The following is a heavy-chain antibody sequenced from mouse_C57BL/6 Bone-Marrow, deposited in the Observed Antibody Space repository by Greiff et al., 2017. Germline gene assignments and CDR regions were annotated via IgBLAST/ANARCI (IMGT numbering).Heavy chain of an antibody. D-gene: IGHD1-1*01. V-gene: IGHV14-4*01. J-gene: IGHJ2*01. CDR3: TTSITTVVATNY. CDR1: GFNIKDDY. Sequence: VQLQQSGAELVRPGASVKLSCTASGFNIKDDYMHWVKQRPEQGLEWIGWIDPENGDTEYASKFQGKATITADTSSNTAYLQLSSLTSEDTDVYYCTTSITTVVATNYWGQGTTLTVSS. CDR2: IDPENGDT.